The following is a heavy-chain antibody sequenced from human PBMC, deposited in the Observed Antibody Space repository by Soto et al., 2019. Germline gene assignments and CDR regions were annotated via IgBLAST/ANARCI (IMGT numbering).Heavy chain of an antibody. V-gene: IGHV4-39*01. CDR1: GDSISISSYY. D-gene: IGHD2-15*01. CDR3: ASTKDETLYFDY. J-gene: IGHJ4*02. CDR2: IHYSGST. Sequence: QLQLQESGPGLVKPSETLSLTCSVSGDSISISSYYWGWVRQPPGKGLEWIGSIHYSGSTHYNPSLQSRVTIAGDGSKKQFTLKLWSVTAADTAMYYCASTKDETLYFDYWGQGNLVTVSS.